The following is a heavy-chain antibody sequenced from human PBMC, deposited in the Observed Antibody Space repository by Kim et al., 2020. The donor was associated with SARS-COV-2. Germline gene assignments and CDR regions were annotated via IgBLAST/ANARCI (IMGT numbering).Heavy chain of an antibody. CDR2: IRSQTDGGTI. D-gene: IGHD1-1*01. CDR3: MSRNTKRADVDC. Sequence: GGSLRLSCAASGFDFSNARLNWVRQAPGKGLEWIGRIRSQTDGGTIDYAAPVKGRFTISRDDSKNTLYLDINSLKIEDTAVYYCMSRNTKRADVDCWGQGTLVTVSS. V-gene: IGHV3-15*01. J-gene: IGHJ4*01. CDR1: GFDFSNAR.